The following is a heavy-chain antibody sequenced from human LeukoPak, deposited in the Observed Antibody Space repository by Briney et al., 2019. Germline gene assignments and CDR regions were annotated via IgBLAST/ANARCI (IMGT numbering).Heavy chain of an antibody. CDR3: AKDWSCITDVCHGDFDH. D-gene: IGHD2-8*01. CDR1: GFIFSSYA. Sequence: AGSLRLSCAASGFIFSSYAMSWVRQAPGKGLEWVSTITGSGGSTYYADSVKGRFTISRDNSKNTVYLQMNSLRAEDTAVYYCAKDWSCITDVCHGDFDHWGQGTLVTVSS. V-gene: IGHV3-23*01. CDR2: ITGSGGST. J-gene: IGHJ4*02.